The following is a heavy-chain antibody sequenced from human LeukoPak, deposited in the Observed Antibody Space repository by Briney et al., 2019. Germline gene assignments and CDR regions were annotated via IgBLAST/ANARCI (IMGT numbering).Heavy chain of an antibody. V-gene: IGHV1-2*02. Sequence: ASVKVSCKASGYTLTGYYMHWVRQAPGQGLEWMGWINPNSGGTNYAQKFQGRVTMTRDTSISTAYMELSRLRSDDTAVYYCARLIGKRIAAAGLGYWGQGTLVTVSS. CDR1: GYTLTGYY. J-gene: IGHJ4*02. CDR2: INPNSGGT. D-gene: IGHD6-13*01. CDR3: ARLIGKRIAAAGLGY.